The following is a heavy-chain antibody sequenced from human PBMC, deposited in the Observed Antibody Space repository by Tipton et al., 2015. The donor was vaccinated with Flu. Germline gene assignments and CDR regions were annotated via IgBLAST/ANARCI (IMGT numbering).Heavy chain of an antibody. CDR2: ISAYNGNT. J-gene: IGHJ6*02. CDR1: AYTFTSYG. V-gene: IGHV1-18*01. Sequence: QLVQSGAEVKKPGASVKVSCKASAYTFTSYGFSWVRQAPGQGLEWMGWISAYNGNTNYAQKFQGRVTLTTDKSTTTAYMELRSLGSDDTAVYYCAGERRASFYYYGMAVWGQGTSVTVSS. CDR3: AGERRASFYYYGMAV. D-gene: IGHD6-6*01.